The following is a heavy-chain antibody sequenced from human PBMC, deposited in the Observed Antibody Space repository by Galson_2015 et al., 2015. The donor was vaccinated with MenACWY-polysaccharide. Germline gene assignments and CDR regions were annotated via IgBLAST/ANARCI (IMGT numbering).Heavy chain of an antibody. CDR3: ARERAPDPYSNSYYAC. Sequence: SLRLSCAASGFTFSTYWMSWVRQAPGKGLEWVANIKQDGSEKYHVDSVKGRFTISRDNAKNSVYLQMNSLRAEDTAVYYCARERAPDPYSNSYYACWGQGTLVTVSS. J-gene: IGHJ4*02. CDR2: IKQDGSEK. V-gene: IGHV3-7*01. D-gene: IGHD6-13*01. CDR1: GFTFSTYW.